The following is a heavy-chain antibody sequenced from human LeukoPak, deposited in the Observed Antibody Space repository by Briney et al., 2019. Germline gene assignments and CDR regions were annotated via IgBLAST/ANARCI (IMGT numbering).Heavy chain of an antibody. CDR2: ISGSGGST. CDR1: GFTFSSYA. CDR3: ARDPPRIAVAGTPNDY. J-gene: IGHJ4*02. Sequence: GGSLRLSWAASGFTFSSYAMSWVRQAPGKGLEWVSAISGSGGSTYYADSVKGRFTISRDNSKNTLYLQMNSLRAEDTAVYYCARDPPRIAVAGTPNDYWGQGTLVTVSS. V-gene: IGHV3-23*01. D-gene: IGHD6-19*01.